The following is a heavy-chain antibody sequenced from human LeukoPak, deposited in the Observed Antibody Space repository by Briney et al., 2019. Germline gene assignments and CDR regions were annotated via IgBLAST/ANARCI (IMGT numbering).Heavy chain of an antibody. J-gene: IGHJ6*02. CDR3: SRGGSGSYYYYYYGMDV. CDR2: IKQDGSEK. CDR1: GFTFSSYW. V-gene: IGHV3-7*01. D-gene: IGHD3-10*01. Sequence: GGSLRPSCAASGFTFSSYWMSWVRQAPGKGLEWVANIKQDGSEKYYVDSVKGRFAISRDNAKNSLYLQMNSLRAEDTAVYYCSRGGSGSYYYYYYGMDVWGQGTTVTVSS.